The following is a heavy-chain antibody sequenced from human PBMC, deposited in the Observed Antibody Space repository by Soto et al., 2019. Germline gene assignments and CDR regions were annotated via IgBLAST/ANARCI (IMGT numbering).Heavy chain of an antibody. V-gene: IGHV4-31*03. J-gene: IGHJ4*02. CDR1: GGSISSGGYY. D-gene: IGHD4-17*01. CDR2: IYYSGST. Sequence: PSETLSLTCTVSGGSISSGGYYWSWIRQHPGKGLEWIEYIYYSGSTYYNPSLKSRVTISVDTSKNQFSLKLSSVAAADTAVYYCASTTTVTYGFDYWGQGTLVTVSS. CDR3: ASTTTVTYGFDY.